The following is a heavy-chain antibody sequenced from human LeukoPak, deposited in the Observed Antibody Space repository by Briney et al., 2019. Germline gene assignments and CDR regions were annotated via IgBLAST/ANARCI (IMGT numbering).Heavy chain of an antibody. CDR2: ITAGNGNT. V-gene: IGHV1-18*01. Sequence: ASVKVSFKASGYSFTSYGIGWVRPAPRQGLEWMGWITAGNGNTNVAQKVQGRVTMTTDTSTSTAYMELRSLRSDDTAVYFCARDLARGYSYGYNAFDIWGQGTMVTVSS. CDR3: ARDLARGYSYGYNAFDI. D-gene: IGHD5-18*01. J-gene: IGHJ3*02. CDR1: GYSFTSYG.